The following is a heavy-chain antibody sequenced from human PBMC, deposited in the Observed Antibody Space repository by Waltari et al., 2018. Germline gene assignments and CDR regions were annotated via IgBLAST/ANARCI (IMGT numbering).Heavy chain of an antibody. J-gene: IGHJ6*03. CDR1: GYTFTSYD. V-gene: IGHV1-8*01. Sequence: QVQLVQSGAEVKKPGASVKVSCKASGYTFTSYDINWVRQATGQGLEWMGWMNPNSGNTGYAQKFQCRVTMTRNTSISTAYMELSSLRSEDTAVYYCASRVVPAARDYYYYMDVWGKGTTVTVSS. CDR3: ASRVVPAARDYYYYMDV. D-gene: IGHD2-2*01. CDR2: MNPNSGNT.